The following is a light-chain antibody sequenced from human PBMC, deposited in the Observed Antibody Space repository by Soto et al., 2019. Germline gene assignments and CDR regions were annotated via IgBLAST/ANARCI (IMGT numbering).Light chain of an antibody. J-gene: IGLJ2*01. CDR3: CSYTGNNTVV. Sequence: QSALTQPASVSGSPGQSITISCTGTSSDVGTYNYVSWYQQHPDKAPKAVIYDVSNRPSGVSSRFSGSKSGNTASLTISGLQAEDEAYYYCCSYTGNNTVVFGGGTKLTVL. CDR1: SSDVGTYNY. CDR2: DVS. V-gene: IGLV2-14*03.